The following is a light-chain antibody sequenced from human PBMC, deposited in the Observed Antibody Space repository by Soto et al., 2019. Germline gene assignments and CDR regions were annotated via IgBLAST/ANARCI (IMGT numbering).Light chain of an antibody. CDR2: GAS. V-gene: IGKV3-11*01. J-gene: IGKJ1*01. CDR3: QQRTDRPPWT. Sequence: EIVMRQSPATLSESPGERATLSCRASQSVSSKLAWYQQKPGQPPRLLIHGASTRATGIPARFRGSGSGTDFTLSISSLEPEDFAVYYCQQRTDRPPWTFGQGTKVDI. CDR1: QSVSSK.